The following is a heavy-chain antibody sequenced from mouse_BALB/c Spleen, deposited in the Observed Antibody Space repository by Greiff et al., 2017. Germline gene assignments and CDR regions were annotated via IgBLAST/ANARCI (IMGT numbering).Heavy chain of an antibody. CDR3: AFSGFDY. J-gene: IGHJ2*01. CDR1: GYTFTSYW. CDR2: INPSNGRT. V-gene: IGHV1S81*02. Sequence: QVQLQQPGAELVKPGASVKLSCKASGYTFTSYWMHWVKQRPGQGLEWIGEINPSNGRTNYNEKFKSKATLTVDKSSSTAYMQLSSLTSEDSAVYYCAFSGFDYWGQGTTLTVSS.